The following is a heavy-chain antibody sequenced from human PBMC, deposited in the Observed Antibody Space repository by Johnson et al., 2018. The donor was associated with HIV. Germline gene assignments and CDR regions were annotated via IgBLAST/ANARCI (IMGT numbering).Heavy chain of an antibody. CDR3: ARERQGAAVGDGVDI. J-gene: IGHJ3*02. Sequence: QVQLVESGGDLVKPGGSLRLSCAASGFTFSSYAMHWVRQAPGKGLEWVAVISYDGSNKYYADSVKGRFTISRDNSKNTLYLQMNSLRAEDSAVYYCARERQGAAVGDGVDIWGQGTMVTVSS. V-gene: IGHV3-30*14. D-gene: IGHD6-19*01. CDR1: GFTFSSYA. CDR2: ISYDGSNK.